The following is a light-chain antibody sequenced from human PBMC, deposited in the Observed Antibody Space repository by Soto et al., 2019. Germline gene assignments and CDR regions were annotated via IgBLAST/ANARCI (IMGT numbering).Light chain of an antibody. V-gene: IGKV3-15*01. J-gene: IGKJ1*01. CDR3: QQDGSSPRT. Sequence: VMPQGPDSMSLCPRDRPTPSCRASQSVSSNLAWYQQKPGQAPRLLIYGASTRATGIPARFSGSGTGTEFTLTISSLQSEAFALYYCQQDGSSPRTFGQGTKVDI. CDR1: QSVSSN. CDR2: GAS.